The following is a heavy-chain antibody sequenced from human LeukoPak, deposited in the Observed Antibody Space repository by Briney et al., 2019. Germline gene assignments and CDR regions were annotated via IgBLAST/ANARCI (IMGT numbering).Heavy chain of an antibody. V-gene: IGHV1-24*01. CDR2: FDPEDGET. J-gene: IGHJ4*02. CDR1: GYTLTELS. CDR3: ATGGTSTYYAI. D-gene: IGHD3-3*01. Sequence: GASVKVSCKVSGYTLTELSMHWVRQAPGKGLEWMGGFDPEDGETIYAQKFQGRVTVTEDTSTDTAYMELSSLRSEDTAVYYCATGGTSTYYAIWGQGTLVTVSS.